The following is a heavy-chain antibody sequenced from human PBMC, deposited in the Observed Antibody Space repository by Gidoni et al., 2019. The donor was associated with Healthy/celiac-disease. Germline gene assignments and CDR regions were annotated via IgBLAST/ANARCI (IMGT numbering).Heavy chain of an antibody. V-gene: IGHV3-30-3*01. Sequence: QVQLVASGGGVVQPGRSLRLSCAASGFPFSSYAMHWVRQAPGKGLEWVAVISYDGSNKYYADSVKGRFTISRDNSKNTLYLQMNSLRAEDTAVYYCASGDSRYYGSGSYFRWFDPWGQGTLVTVSS. J-gene: IGHJ5*02. CDR2: ISYDGSNK. D-gene: IGHD3-10*01. CDR3: ASGDSRYYGSGSYFRWFDP. CDR1: GFPFSSYA.